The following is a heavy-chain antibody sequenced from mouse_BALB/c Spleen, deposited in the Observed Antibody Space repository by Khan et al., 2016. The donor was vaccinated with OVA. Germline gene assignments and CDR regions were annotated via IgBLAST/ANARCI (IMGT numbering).Heavy chain of an antibody. CDR2: IIPSTDYT. J-gene: IGHJ3*01. CDR1: GYTFTTYT. CDR3: TREGAYYMSDDWFAY. D-gene: IGHD2-14*01. Sequence: QVQLQQSGAELARPGASVKMSCKASGYTFTTYTIHWVKQRPGQGLEWIGYIIPSTDYTNYNQKFKDKATLTADKSSTTAYMQLRSLPSEDSAVYYCTREGAYYMSDDWFAYWAKGTLVTVS. V-gene: IGHV1-4*01.